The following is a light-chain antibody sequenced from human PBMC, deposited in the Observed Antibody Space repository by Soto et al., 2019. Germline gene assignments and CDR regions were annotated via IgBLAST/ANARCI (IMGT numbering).Light chain of an antibody. J-gene: IGLJ1*01. V-gene: IGLV1-51*01. CDR2: DNN. CDR1: TSTFGNNY. CDR3: GTWDSSLSAGYV. Sequence: QSVLTQPPSVSAAPGQKVTISCSGGTSTFGNNYVSCYQQLPEPAPKLLIYDNNNRPSGIPDRFSGSKSGTSATLGITGLQTGDEADYYCGTWDSSLSAGYVFGTGTKVTVL.